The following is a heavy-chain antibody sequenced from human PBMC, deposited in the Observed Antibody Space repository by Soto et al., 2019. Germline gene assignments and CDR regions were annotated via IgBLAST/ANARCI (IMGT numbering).Heavy chain of an antibody. CDR2: ISAYNGNT. Sequence: QVQLVQSGAEVKKPGASVKVSCKASGYTFTSYGISWVRQAPGQGREWMGWISAYNGNTNYAQKLQGRVTMTTDTPTSTAYMALRSLRSDDTAVYYCARDPLGYSSGWSYFDYWGQGTLVTVSS. V-gene: IGHV1-18*01. CDR1: GYTFTSYG. D-gene: IGHD6-19*01. CDR3: ARDPLGYSSGWSYFDY. J-gene: IGHJ4*02.